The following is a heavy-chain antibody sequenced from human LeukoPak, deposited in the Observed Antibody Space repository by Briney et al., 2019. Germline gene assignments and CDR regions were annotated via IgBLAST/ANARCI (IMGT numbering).Heavy chain of an antibody. V-gene: IGHV4-31*03. Sequence: SETLSLTCFVSGGSIRSGDYNWNWIRQHPGKGLEWIGYIYYSGTTSYNPSFKSRITISIDTSKNQLSLRLTSVTAADTAVYYCARDPRFRGGMDLWGQGTTVTVSS. CDR1: GGSIRSGDYN. D-gene: IGHD2-21*01. J-gene: IGHJ6*02. CDR3: ARDPRFRGGMDL. CDR2: IYYSGTT.